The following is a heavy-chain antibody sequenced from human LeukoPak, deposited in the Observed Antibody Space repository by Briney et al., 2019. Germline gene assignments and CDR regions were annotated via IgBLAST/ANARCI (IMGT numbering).Heavy chain of an antibody. CDR3: ARGPPYNWYFDL. D-gene: IGHD4-11*01. Sequence: PAGSLRLSCAAYGFTFSSYEMNWVRQAPGKGLEWVSYISYSGSTIYYADSVKGRFTISRDNAKKSLSLQINSLRAEDTAAYYCARGPPYNWYFDLWGRGTLVTVSS. V-gene: IGHV3-48*03. CDR2: ISYSGSTI. CDR1: GFTFSSYE. J-gene: IGHJ2*01.